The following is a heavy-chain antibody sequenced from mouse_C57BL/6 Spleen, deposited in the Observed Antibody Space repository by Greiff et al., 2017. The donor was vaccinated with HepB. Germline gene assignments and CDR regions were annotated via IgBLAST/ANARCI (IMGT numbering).Heavy chain of an antibody. J-gene: IGHJ4*01. CDR1: GYTFTDYY. V-gene: IGHV1-75*01. D-gene: IGHD1-1*01. Sequence: QVQLQQSGPELVKPGASVKISCKASGYTFTDYYINWVKQRPGQGLEWIGWIFPGSGSTYYNEKFKGKATLTVDKSSSTAYMLLSSLTSEDSAVYFCARSLYYYGSSYDAMDYWGQGTSVTVSS. CDR2: IFPGSGST. CDR3: ARSLYYYGSSYDAMDY.